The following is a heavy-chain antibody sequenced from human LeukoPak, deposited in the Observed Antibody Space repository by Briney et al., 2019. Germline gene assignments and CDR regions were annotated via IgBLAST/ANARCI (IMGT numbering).Heavy chain of an antibody. CDR2: IYYSGST. D-gene: IGHD6-19*01. J-gene: IGHJ4*02. V-gene: IGHV4-39*01. CDR1: SSSISSSSYY. Sequence: SETLSLTCTVSSSSISSSSYYWGWIRQPPGKGLEWIGSIYYSGSTCYNPSLKSRVTISVDTSKNQFSLKLSSVTAADTAVYYCARHPQQWPGEGYWGQGTLVTVSS. CDR3: ARHPQQWPGEGY.